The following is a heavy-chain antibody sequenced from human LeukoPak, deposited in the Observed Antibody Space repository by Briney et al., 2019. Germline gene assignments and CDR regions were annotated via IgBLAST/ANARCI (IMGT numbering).Heavy chain of an antibody. Sequence: PGGSLRLSCAVSGFTFDDYAMHWVRQAPGKGLEWVSGISWNSGSIGYADSVKGRFTISRDNAKNSLYLQMNSLRAEDTALYYCAKDMSHGVVGAPLDYWGQGTLVTVSS. CDR3: AKDMSHGVVGAPLDY. J-gene: IGHJ4*02. CDR1: GFTFDDYA. CDR2: ISWNSGSI. V-gene: IGHV3-9*01. D-gene: IGHD1-26*01.